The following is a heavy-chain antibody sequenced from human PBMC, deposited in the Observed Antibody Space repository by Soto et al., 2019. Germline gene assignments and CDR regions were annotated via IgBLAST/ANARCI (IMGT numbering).Heavy chain of an antibody. CDR2: ISSSSSTI. V-gene: IGHV3-48*02. D-gene: IGHD4-17*01. CDR3: ARGYYGDYGPPFGYYYYGMDV. CDR1: GFTFSSYS. Sequence: GGSLRLSCAASGFTFSSYSMNWVRQAPGKGLEWVSYISSSSSTIYYADSVKGRFTISRDNAKNSLYLQMNSLRDEDTAVYYCARGYYGDYGPPFGYYYYGMDVWGQGTTVTVSS. J-gene: IGHJ6*02.